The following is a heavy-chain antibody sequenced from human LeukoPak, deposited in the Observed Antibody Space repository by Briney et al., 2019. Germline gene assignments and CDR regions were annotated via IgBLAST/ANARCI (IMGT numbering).Heavy chain of an antibody. CDR1: GFTSSSYA. D-gene: IGHD6-19*01. V-gene: IGHV3-23*01. J-gene: IGHJ4*02. CDR2: ISGSGGST. Sequence: GGSLRLSCAASGFTSSSYAMSLVRQAAGKGLEWVSAISGSGGSTYYADSVKGRFTISRDNSKNTLYLQMNSLRAEDTAVYYCAKPIAVAGTNYFDYWGQGTLVTVSS. CDR3: AKPIAVAGTNYFDY.